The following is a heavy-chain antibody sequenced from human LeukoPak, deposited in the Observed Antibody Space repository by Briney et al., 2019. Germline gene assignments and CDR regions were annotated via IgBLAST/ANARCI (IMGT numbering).Heavy chain of an antibody. CDR1: GFTFSSYE. CDR3: AKRAEFVPYNWNVGGWFDP. Sequence: GGSLGLSCAASGFTFSSYEMNWVRQAPGKGLEWVSYISSSGSTIYYADSVKGRFTISRDNAKNSLYLQMNSLRAEDTAVYYCAKRAEFVPYNWNVGGWFDPWGQGTLVTVSS. J-gene: IGHJ5*02. V-gene: IGHV3-48*03. D-gene: IGHD1-20*01. CDR2: ISSSGSTI.